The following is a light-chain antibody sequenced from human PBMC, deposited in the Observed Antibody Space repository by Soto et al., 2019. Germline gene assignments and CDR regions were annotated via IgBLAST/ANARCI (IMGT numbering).Light chain of an antibody. CDR1: NIGSKS. J-gene: IGLJ2*01. CDR3: QVWDSSSDRVV. CDR2: DDS. Sequence: SYELTQPPSVSVAPGQTARITCGGTNIGSKSVHWYQQKPGQAPVLVVYDDSDRRSGIPERFSGSNSGNTATLTISRVEAGDEADYYCQVWDSSSDRVVFGGGTKLTVL. V-gene: IGLV3-21*02.